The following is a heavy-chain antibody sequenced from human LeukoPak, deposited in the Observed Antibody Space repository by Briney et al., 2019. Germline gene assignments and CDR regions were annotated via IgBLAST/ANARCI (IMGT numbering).Heavy chain of an antibody. Sequence: SETLSLTCTVSGGSISSYYWSWIRQPPGKGLEWIRYIYYSGSTNYNPSLKSRVTISVDTSKNQFSLKLSSVTAADTAVYYCARDGVAYCGGDCYLFYWGQGTLVTVSS. J-gene: IGHJ4*02. CDR2: IYYSGST. CDR3: ARDGVAYCGGDCYLFY. V-gene: IGHV4-59*01. CDR1: GGSISSYY. D-gene: IGHD2-21*01.